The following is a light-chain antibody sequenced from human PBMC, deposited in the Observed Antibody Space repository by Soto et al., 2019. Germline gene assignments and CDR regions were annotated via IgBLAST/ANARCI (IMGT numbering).Light chain of an antibody. CDR3: QHYNSYSEA. J-gene: IGKJ1*01. Sequence: DIQMTQSPSTLSASVGDRVTITCRASQSLDSWLAWYQQKPGKAPKLLIFDASSLVSGVPSRFSGGGAGTDFTLTITSLQPDDFATYYCQHYNSYSEAFGQGTKVELK. CDR1: QSLDSW. V-gene: IGKV1-5*01. CDR2: DAS.